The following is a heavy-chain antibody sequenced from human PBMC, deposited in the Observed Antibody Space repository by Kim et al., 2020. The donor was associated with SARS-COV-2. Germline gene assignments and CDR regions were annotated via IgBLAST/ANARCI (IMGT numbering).Heavy chain of an antibody. V-gene: IGHV3-21*01. CDR2: I. CDR3: ARTAAGNSFDY. J-gene: IGHJ4*02. D-gene: IGHD6-13*01. Sequence: IYYADSVKGRFTISRDNAKNSLYLQMNSLRAEDTAVYYCARTAAGNSFDYWGQGTLVTVSS.